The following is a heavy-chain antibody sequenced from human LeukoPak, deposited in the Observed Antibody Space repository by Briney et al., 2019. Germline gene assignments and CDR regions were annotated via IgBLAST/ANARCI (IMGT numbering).Heavy chain of an antibody. CDR2: ISGSGGST. D-gene: IGHD3-22*01. Sequence: GGSLRLSCAASGFTFSSYAMSWVRQAPGKGLEWVSAISGSGGSTYYADSVKGRFTISRDNSKNTLYLQMNSLRAEDTAVYYCAKIEFDDSSGYYAYWGQGTLVTVSS. J-gene: IGHJ4*02. V-gene: IGHV3-23*01. CDR3: AKIEFDDSSGYYAY. CDR1: GFTFSSYA.